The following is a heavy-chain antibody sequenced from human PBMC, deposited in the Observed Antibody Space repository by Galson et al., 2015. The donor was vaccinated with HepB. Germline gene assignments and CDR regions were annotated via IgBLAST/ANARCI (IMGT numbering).Heavy chain of an antibody. CDR3: ARDGDRIAALGNFDH. Sequence: SLRLSCAASGFTFSDYLMSWIRQGPGKGLEWIAYISSSGTATKYSDSVKGRFIISRDNADNSLFLQMNSLRDEDTAVYYCARDGDRIAALGNFDHWGQGTLVTVSS. J-gene: IGHJ4*02. CDR1: GFTFSDYL. V-gene: IGHV3-11*01. D-gene: IGHD2-15*01. CDR2: ISSSGTAT.